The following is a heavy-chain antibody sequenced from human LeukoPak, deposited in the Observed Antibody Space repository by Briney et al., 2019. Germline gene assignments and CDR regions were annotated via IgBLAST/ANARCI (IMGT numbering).Heavy chain of an antibody. CDR1: GFTFSSYG. J-gene: IGHJ4*02. D-gene: IGHD3-3*01. CDR2: IRYDGSNK. CDR3: AKEGGWGIFGGYFDY. V-gene: IGHV3-30*02. Sequence: GGSLRLSCAASGFTFSSYGMHWVRQAPGKGLEWVAFIRYDGSNKYYADSVKGRFTISRDNSKNTLYLQMNSLRAEDTAVYYCAKEGGWGIFGGYFDYWGQGTLVTVSS.